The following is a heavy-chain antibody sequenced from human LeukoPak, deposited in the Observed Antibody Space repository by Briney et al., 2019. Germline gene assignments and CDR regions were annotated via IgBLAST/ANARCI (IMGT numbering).Heavy chain of an antibody. Sequence: ASVKVSCKASGYTFTGYFMNWVRQAPGQGPEWMGRINPKTGGTNYAQKFQGRVTMTRDTSITTGYMELSRLRSEDTAVYYCARGLLQYPFYYYYYMDVWGKGTTVTVSS. CDR3: ARGLLQYPFYYYYYMDV. CDR1: GYTFTGYF. V-gene: IGHV1-2*06. J-gene: IGHJ6*03. D-gene: IGHD4-11*01. CDR2: INPKTGGT.